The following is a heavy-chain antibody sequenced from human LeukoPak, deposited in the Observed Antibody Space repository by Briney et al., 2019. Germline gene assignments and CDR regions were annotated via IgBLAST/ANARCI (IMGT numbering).Heavy chain of an antibody. D-gene: IGHD2-21*02. Sequence: SETLSLTCTVSGGSICSYYWSWIRQPPGKGLEWIGYIYYSGSTNYNPSLKSRVTISVDTSKNQFSLKLSSVTAADTAVYYCATATPYCGGDCYRYYNAFDIWGQGTMVTVSS. V-gene: IGHV4-59*01. CDR3: ATATPYCGGDCYRYYNAFDI. CDR2: IYYSGST. J-gene: IGHJ3*02. CDR1: GGSICSYY.